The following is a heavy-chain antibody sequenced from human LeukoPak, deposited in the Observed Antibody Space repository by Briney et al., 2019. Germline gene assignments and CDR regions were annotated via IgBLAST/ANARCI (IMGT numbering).Heavy chain of an antibody. V-gene: IGHV4-34*01. D-gene: IGHD3-16*02. CDR3: ARAQRDYVWGSYRSPDYFDY. Sequence: SETLSLTCAVYGGSFSGYYWSWIRQPPGKGLEWIGSIHYSGTTYYSPSLKSRVTVSVDTSKNQFSLRVSSVTVADTAVYYCARAQRDYVWGSYRSPDYFDYWGQGTVVTVSS. J-gene: IGHJ4*02. CDR2: IHYSGTT. CDR1: GGSFSGYY.